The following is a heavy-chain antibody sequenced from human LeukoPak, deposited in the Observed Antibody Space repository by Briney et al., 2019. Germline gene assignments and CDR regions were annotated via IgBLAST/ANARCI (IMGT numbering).Heavy chain of an antibody. Sequence: ASVKVSCKASGYTFTGYYMHWVRQAPGQGLEWMGWINPNSGGTNYAQKFQGRVTMTRDTSISTAYMELSRLRSDDTAVYYCARGRGRGTSYTRPPCSGGSCYSFWFDPWGQGTLVTVSS. V-gene: IGHV1-2*02. D-gene: IGHD2-15*01. J-gene: IGHJ5*02. CDR3: ARGRGRGTSYTRPPCSGGSCYSFWFDP. CDR1: GYTFTGYY. CDR2: INPNSGGT.